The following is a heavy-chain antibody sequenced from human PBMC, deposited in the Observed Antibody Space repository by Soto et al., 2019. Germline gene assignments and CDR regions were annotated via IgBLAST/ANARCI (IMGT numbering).Heavy chain of an antibody. V-gene: IGHV3-13*01. CDR3: ARGLRGSEVVPADFHAFDI. CDR2: IGTAGDT. D-gene: IGHD2-2*01. J-gene: IGHJ3*02. Sequence: GGSLRLSCAASGFTFSSYDMHWVRQATGKGLEWVSAIGTAGDTYYPGSVKGRFTISRENAKNSLYLQMNSLRAGDTAVYYCARGLRGSEVVPADFHAFDIWGQGTMVTVSS. CDR1: GFTFSSYD.